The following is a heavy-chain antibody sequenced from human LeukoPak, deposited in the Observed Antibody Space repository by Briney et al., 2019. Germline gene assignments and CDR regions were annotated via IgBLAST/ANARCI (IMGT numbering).Heavy chain of an antibody. CDR1: GFTFSSYS. CDR3: ARDVSSSWSPFFDY. J-gene: IGHJ4*02. D-gene: IGHD6-13*01. V-gene: IGHV3-21*01. Sequence: GGSLRLSCAASGFTFSSYSMNWVRQAPGKGLEWVSSISSSSSYIYYADSVKGRFTISRDNAKNSLYLQMSSLRAEDTAVYYCARDVSSSWSPFFDYWGQGTLVTVSS. CDR2: ISSSSSYI.